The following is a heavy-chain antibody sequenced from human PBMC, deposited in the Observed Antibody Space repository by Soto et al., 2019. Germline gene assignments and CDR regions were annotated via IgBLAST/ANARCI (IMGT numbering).Heavy chain of an antibody. V-gene: IGHV3-74*03. CDR1: GFTFSSYW. J-gene: IGHJ6*02. CDR3: VRALDYDFLSGRDALPLDYGMYV. D-gene: IGHD3-3*01. Sequence: GSLRLSCAASGFTFSSYWMHWVRQVPGKGLVWVSRINSDGSITTYAASVKGRFTISRDNAKNTLHLQMKSLRVEDTAVYYCVRALDYDFLSGRDALPLDYGMYVWGQGTTVTVSS. CDR2: INSDGSIT.